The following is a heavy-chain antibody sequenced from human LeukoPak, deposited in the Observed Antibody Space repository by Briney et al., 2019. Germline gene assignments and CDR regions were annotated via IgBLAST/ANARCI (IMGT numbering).Heavy chain of an antibody. CDR2: IWYDGSNK. V-gene: IGHV3-33*01. CDR1: GFIFSSYG. J-gene: IGHJ4*02. D-gene: IGHD3-10*01. CDR3: ASGSGSYYSPHFDY. Sequence: PGGSLRLSCAASGFIFSSYGMHWVRQAPGKGLEWVAVIWYDGSNKYYADSVKGRFTISRDNSKNTLYLQMNSLRAEDTAVYYCASGSGSYYSPHFDYWGQGTLVTVSS.